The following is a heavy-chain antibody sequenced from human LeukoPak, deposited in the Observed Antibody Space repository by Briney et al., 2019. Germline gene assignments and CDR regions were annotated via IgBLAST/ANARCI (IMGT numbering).Heavy chain of an antibody. J-gene: IGHJ4*02. CDR3: ARDFYDGFALDY. D-gene: IGHD2/OR15-2a*01. CDR1: GFTSSTYT. Sequence: PGGSLRLSCEVSGFTSSTYTMNWVRQAPGKGLEWVSSISSSGLYIYYADSVKGRFTISRDNAKNSLYLQMSSLRAEDTAVYYCARDFYDGFALDYWGQGTLVTVSS. V-gene: IGHV3-21*01. CDR2: ISSSGLYI.